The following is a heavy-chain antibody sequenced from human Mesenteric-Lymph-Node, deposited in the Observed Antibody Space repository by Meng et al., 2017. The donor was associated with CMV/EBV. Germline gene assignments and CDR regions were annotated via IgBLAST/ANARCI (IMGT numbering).Heavy chain of an antibody. Sequence: GESLKISCAASGFTFSDYYMSWIRQAPGKGLEWVSYISSSGSTIYYADSVKGRFTISRDNAKNSLYLQMNSLRAEDTAVYYCARDVNWGSLDVWGQGTTVTVSS. CDR3: ARDVNWGSLDV. CDR2: ISSSGSTI. CDR1: GFTFSDYY. D-gene: IGHD7-27*01. J-gene: IGHJ6*02. V-gene: IGHV3-11*04.